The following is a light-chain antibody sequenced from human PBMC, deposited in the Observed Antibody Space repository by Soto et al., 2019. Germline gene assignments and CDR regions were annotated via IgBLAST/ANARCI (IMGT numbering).Light chain of an antibody. J-gene: IGKJ1*01. V-gene: IGKV3-20*01. CDR1: QSVSSSY. Sequence: EIVLPQSAGTLSLSPAERATLSCRAIQSVSSSYFAWYKQKPGQAPRLLIYGASSRATGIPDRFSGSGSGTDFPLTISRLEPEDFAVYYCQQYGSSPSVTFGQGTKVDI. CDR3: QQYGSSPSVT. CDR2: GAS.